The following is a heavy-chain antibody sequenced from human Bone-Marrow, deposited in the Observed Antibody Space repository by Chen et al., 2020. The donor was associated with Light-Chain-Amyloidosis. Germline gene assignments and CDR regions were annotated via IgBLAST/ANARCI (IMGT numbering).Heavy chain of an antibody. D-gene: IGHD3-3*01. V-gene: IGHV3-30*02. J-gene: IGHJ4*02. Sequence: QVQLVESGGGVVQPGGSLRLACAATGFTVSRHGMHWVRQAPGKGLEWVAFIRQDGSNNYYADSVKGRFTISRGDSKNTLYLQMNSLRAEDTAVYYCAKENSEWLYFFDYWGQGTLVTVSS. CDR3: AKENSEWLYFFDY. CDR2: IRQDGSNN. CDR1: GFTVSRHG.